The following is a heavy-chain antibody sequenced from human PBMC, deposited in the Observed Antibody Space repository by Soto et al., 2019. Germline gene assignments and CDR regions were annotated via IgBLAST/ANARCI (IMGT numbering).Heavy chain of an antibody. J-gene: IGHJ4*02. CDR2: INHSGST. Sequence: SETLSLTCAVYGGSFSGYYWSWIHQPPGKGLEWIGEINHSGSTNYNPSIKSRVTISVDTSKNQFSLKLSSVTATDTAVYYCGRGFPSGSDSSSFADYFDFWGQGTLVTVSS. V-gene: IGHV4-34*01. CDR3: GRGFPSGSDSSSFADYFDF. CDR1: GGSFSGYY. D-gene: IGHD6-6*01.